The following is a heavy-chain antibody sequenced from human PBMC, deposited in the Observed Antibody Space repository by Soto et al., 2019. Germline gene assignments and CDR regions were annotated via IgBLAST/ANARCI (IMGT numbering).Heavy chain of an antibody. Sequence: GGSLRLSCAASGFTFSSYGMHWVRQAPCKGLEWVAVISYDGSNKYYADSVKGRFTISRDNSKNTLYLQMNSLRAEDTAVYYCAKCNGDIYYYYAMDVWGQGTTVTVSS. CDR2: ISYDGSNK. CDR3: AKCNGDIYYYYAMDV. V-gene: IGHV3-30*18. D-gene: IGHD2-8*01. J-gene: IGHJ6*02. CDR1: GFTFSSYG.